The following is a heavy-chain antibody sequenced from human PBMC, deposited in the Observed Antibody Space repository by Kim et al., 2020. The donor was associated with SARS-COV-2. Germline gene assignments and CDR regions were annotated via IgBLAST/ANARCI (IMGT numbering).Heavy chain of an antibody. Sequence: GGSLRLSCAASGFTFDDYAMHWVRQAPGKGLEWVSGISWNSGSIGYADSVKGRFTISRDNAKNSLYLQMNSLRAEDTALYYCVKVGYVVVSDDAFDIWGQGTMVTVSS. CDR1: GFTFDDYA. D-gene: IGHD2-21*01. J-gene: IGHJ3*02. CDR2: ISWNSGSI. V-gene: IGHV3-9*01. CDR3: VKVGYVVVSDDAFDI.